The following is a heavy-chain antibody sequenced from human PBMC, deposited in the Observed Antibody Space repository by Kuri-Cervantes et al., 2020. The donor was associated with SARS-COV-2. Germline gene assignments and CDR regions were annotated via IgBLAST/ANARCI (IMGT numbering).Heavy chain of an antibody. CDR2: IYTSGST. V-gene: IGHV4-61*09. J-gene: IGHJ4*02. Sequence: SETLSLTCTVSGGSISSSSYYWGWIRQPAGKGLEWIGYIYTSGSTNYNPSLKSRVTISVDTSKNQFSLKLSSVTAADTAVYYCARERANGSVDYWGQGTLVTVSS. CDR3: ARERANGSVDY. CDR1: GGSISSSSYY. D-gene: IGHD3-10*01.